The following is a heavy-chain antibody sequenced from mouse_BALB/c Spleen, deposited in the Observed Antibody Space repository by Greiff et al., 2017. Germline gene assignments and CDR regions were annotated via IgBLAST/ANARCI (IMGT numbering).Heavy chain of an antibody. J-gene: IGHJ1*01. V-gene: IGHV3-6*02. D-gene: IGHD1-2*01. Sequence: EVQLQQSGPGLVKPSQSLSLTCSVTGYSITSGYYWNWIRQFPGNKLEWMGYISYDGSNNYNPSLKNRISITRDTSKNQVFLKLNSVTTEDTATYYCARGEGLLRLRTYFDVWGAGTTVTVAA. CDR3: ARGEGLLRLRTYFDV. CDR1: GYSITSGYY. CDR2: ISYDGSN.